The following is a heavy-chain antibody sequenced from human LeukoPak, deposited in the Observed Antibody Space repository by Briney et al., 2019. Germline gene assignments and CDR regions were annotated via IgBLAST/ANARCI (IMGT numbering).Heavy chain of an antibody. J-gene: IGHJ4*02. CDR2: IYYSGST. CDR3: ARAYYDFWSGYYWDY. CDR1: GGSISSYY. Sequence: SETLSLTCTVSGGSISSYYWSWIRQPPGKGREWIGYIYYSGSTNYNPSLKSRVTISVDTSKNQFSLKLSSVTAADTAVYYCARAYYDFWSGYYWDYWGQGTLVTVSS. V-gene: IGHV4-59*01. D-gene: IGHD3-3*01.